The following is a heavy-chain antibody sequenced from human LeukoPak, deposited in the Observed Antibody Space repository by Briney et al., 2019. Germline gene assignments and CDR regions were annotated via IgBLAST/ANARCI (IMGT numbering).Heavy chain of an antibody. J-gene: IGHJ4*02. CDR1: GFTFSSYA. Sequence: PGGSLRLSCAASGFTFSSYAMSWVRQAPGKGLEWVSGITGGGTTTHHADSVKGRFTISRDNSKNTLFLQMNSLRAEDTAVYYCAKDPLLSGSLYPDYWGQGTLVTVSS. D-gene: IGHD1-26*01. CDR3: AKDPLLSGSLYPDY. V-gene: IGHV3-23*01. CDR2: ITGGGTTT.